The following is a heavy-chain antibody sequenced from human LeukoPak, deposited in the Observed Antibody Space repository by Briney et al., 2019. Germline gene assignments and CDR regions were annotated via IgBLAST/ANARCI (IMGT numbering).Heavy chain of an antibody. Sequence: ASVKVSCKASGYTFTGYYIHWVRQAPGQGLEWMGWINPNSGGTNYAQKFQGRVTMTRDTSISTAYMELSRLRSDDTAVYYCARDRGGWYPNDAFDIWGQGTMVTVSS. CDR1: GYTFTGYY. CDR2: INPNSGGT. CDR3: ARDRGGWYPNDAFDI. D-gene: IGHD6-19*01. V-gene: IGHV1-2*02. J-gene: IGHJ3*02.